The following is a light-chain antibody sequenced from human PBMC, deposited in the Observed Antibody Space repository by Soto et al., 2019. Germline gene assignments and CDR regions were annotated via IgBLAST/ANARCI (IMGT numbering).Light chain of an antibody. CDR2: DVS. J-gene: IGLJ1*01. V-gene: IGLV2-14*01. CDR3: SSYTRSSFYV. Sequence: QSVLTQPASVSGSPGQSITISCTGTSSDVGGYNYVSWYQQHPGKAPKLMLYDVSNRPSGVSNRFSGSKSGNTASLTISGLQAEDEADYYCSSYTRSSFYVFGTGTKVTVL. CDR1: SSDVGGYNY.